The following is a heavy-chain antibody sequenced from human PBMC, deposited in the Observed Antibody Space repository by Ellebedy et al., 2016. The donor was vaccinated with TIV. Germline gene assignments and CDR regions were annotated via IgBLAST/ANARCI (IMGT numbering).Heavy chain of an antibody. CDR3: ARADSGSFSGYFNN. D-gene: IGHD1-26*01. V-gene: IGHV4-39*01. CDR1: DVSTSFSTY. CDR2: FYHSGTT. Sequence: SETLSLXCTDSDVSTSFSTYWGWIRQSPGQGLEWIGSFYHSGTTYYNPSLRGRVTISGDTSKTQFSLTLSPVTAADTAVYFCARADSGSFSGYFNNWGQGIMVTVSS. J-gene: IGHJ4*03.